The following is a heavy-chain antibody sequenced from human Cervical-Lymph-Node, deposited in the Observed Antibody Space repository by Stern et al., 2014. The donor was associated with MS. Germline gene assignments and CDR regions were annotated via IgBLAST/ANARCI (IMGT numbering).Heavy chain of an antibody. CDR2: ISWNSDKI. D-gene: IGHD6-19*01. Sequence: MQLVQSGGGLVQPGRSLRLSCAASGFNFGDYGMHWVRQAPGKGLEWVSGISWNSDKIFYAESVKGLFTISRDNAKDSLYLQMDSLRVEDTALYYCAKDRTSSSWGVDYWGQGTLVTVSS. J-gene: IGHJ4*02. V-gene: IGHV3-9*01. CDR3: AKDRTSSSWGVDY. CDR1: GFNFGDYG.